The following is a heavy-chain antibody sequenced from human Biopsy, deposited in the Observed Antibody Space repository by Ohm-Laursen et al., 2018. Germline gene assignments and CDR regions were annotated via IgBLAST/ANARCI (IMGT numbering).Heavy chain of an antibody. CDR2: IYHSGST. V-gene: IGHV4-38-2*01. CDR1: GYSIKSGYY. Sequence: SQTLSLTCPVSGYSIKSGYYWGWIRQPPGKGLEWIGNIYHSGSTYYNPSLKSRVTISVEKSKNQFSLTLTSVTVADTAIYYCARRPYTRDNWFDPWGQGTLVTVSS. D-gene: IGHD2-2*01. J-gene: IGHJ5*02. CDR3: ARRPYTRDNWFDP.